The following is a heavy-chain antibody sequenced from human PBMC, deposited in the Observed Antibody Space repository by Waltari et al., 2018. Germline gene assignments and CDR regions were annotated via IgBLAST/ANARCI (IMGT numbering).Heavy chain of an antibody. CDR3: ARVIAGGSPFDAFDI. CDR1: GGTFRSYA. CDR2: IIPIFGTA. V-gene: IGHV1-69*12. J-gene: IGHJ3*02. D-gene: IGHD3-16*01. Sequence: QVQLVQSGAEVKKPGSSVKVTCKASGGTFRSYAIRWMRQAPGQGLEWMGGIIPIFGTANYAQKFQGKVTITADESTSTAYMELSSLRSEDTAVYYCARVIAGGSPFDAFDIWGQGTMVTVSS.